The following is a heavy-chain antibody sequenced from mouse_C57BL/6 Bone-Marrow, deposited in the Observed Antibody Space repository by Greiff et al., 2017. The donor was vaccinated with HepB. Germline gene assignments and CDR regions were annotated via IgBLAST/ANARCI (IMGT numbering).Heavy chain of an antibody. V-gene: IGHV1-82*01. CDR3: ARWGTTVVAPYAMDY. J-gene: IGHJ4*01. Sequence: QVQLQQSGPELVKPGASVKISCKASCYSFSSSWMNWVKQRPGKGLESIGRIYPGDGDTNYNGKFKGKATLTADKSSSTVYMQLSSLTSEDSAVYFCARWGTTVVAPYAMDYWGQGTSVTVSS. CDR2: IYPGDGDT. D-gene: IGHD1-1*01. CDR1: CYSFSSSW.